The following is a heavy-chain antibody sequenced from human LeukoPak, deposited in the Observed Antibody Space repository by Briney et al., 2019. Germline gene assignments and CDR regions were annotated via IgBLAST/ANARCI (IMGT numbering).Heavy chain of an antibody. D-gene: IGHD3-22*01. CDR3: ARSIYDSSGYYFHFDY. V-gene: IGHV4-59*08. J-gene: IGHJ4*02. Sequence: TSETLSLTCTVSGGSISSYYWSWIRQPPGKGLEWIGYIYYSGSTAYNPSLKSRVTISVDTSKNQFSLKLSSVTAADTAVYYCARSIYDSSGYYFHFDYWGQGTLVTVSS. CDR2: IYYSGST. CDR1: GGSISSYY.